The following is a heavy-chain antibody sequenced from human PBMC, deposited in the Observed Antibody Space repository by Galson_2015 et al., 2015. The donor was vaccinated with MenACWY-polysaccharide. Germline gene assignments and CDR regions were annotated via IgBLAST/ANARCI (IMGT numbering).Heavy chain of an antibody. V-gene: IGHV3-7*01. J-gene: IGHJ5*02. Sequence: VDSVKGRFTISRDDAKNSLYLQMNNLRAEDTAVYYCARTIQWLVHFDPWGQGTLVTVSS. CDR3: ARTIQWLVHFDP. D-gene: IGHD6-19*01.